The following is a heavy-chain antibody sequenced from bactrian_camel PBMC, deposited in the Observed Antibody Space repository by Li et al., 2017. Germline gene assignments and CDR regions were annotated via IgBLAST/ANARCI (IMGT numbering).Heavy chain of an antibody. CDR1: GLTFDDSD. Sequence: HVQLVESGGGSVQPGGSLKLSCTATGLTFDDSDMGWYRQSPGNKCEMVATVHSDGNIYYQDIVKGRSTISRDNAKNTVYLQMNSLKPEDTAVYYCVRDGVDFRVVVTGTTFAYWGQGTQVTVS. D-gene: IGHD2*01. V-gene: IGHV3S55*01. CDR3: VRDGVDFRVVVTGTTFAY. J-gene: IGHJ6*01. CDR2: VHSDGNI.